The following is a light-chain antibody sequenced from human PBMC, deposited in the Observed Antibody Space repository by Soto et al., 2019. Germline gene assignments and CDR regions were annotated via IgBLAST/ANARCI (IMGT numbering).Light chain of an antibody. Sequence: EIVLTQSPATLSFSPGERATLSCGASADVSSSYVAWYQQKSGLAPRLLIHDASSRATGIPDRFSGSKSGTDFTLTIRRLKPEDAGVYYCQQYGSSPITCGKGTRLDLK. CDR1: ADVSSSY. J-gene: IGKJ5*01. CDR3: QQYGSSPIT. V-gene: IGKV3D-20*01. CDR2: DAS.